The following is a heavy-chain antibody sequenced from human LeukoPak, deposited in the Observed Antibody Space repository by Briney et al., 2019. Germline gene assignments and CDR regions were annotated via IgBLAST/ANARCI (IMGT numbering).Heavy chain of an antibody. V-gene: IGHV3-49*03. Sequence: GGSLRLSCTASGFTFGDYAMSWFRQAPGKGLEWVGFIRSKAYGGTTEYAASVKGRFTISRDDSKSLAYLQMNSLKTEDTAVYYCTRETVFMYYDILTGYYTPQDYYYYMDVWGKGTTVTISS. J-gene: IGHJ6*03. CDR2: IRSKAYGGTT. CDR3: TRETVFMYYDILTGYYTPQDYYYYMDV. D-gene: IGHD3-9*01. CDR1: GFTFGDYA.